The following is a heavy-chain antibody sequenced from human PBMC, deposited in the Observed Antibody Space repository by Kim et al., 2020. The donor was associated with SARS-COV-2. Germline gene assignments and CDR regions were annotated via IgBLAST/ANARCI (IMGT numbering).Heavy chain of an antibody. CDR1: GFTFSSYA. D-gene: IGHD2-8*01. V-gene: IGHV3-23*01. CDR2: ISGSGGST. J-gene: IGHJ5*02. Sequence: GGSLRLSCAASGFTFSSYAMSWVRQAPGKGLEWVSAISGSGGSTYYADSVKGRFTISRDNSKNTLYLQMNSLRAEDTAVYYCAKDRGYCTNGVCYDQPRLGFDPWGQGTLVTVSS. CDR3: AKDRGYCTNGVCYDQPRLGFDP.